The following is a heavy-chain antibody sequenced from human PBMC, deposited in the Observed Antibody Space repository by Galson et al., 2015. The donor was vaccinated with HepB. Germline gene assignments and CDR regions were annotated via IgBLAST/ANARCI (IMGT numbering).Heavy chain of an antibody. D-gene: IGHD3-3*01. V-gene: IGHV3-23*01. J-gene: IGHJ4*02. CDR1: GFTSSSYA. CDR3: AKDLEGTITIFGVVIPGGYFDY. CDR2: ISGSGGST. Sequence: SLRLSCAASGFTSSSYAMSWVRQAPGKGLEWVSAISGSGGSTYYADSVKGRFTISRDNSKNTLYLQMNSLRAEDTAVYYCAKDLEGTITIFGVVIPGGYFDYWGQGTLVTVSS.